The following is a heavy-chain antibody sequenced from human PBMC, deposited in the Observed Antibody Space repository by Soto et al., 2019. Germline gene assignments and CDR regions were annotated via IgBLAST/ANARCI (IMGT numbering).Heavy chain of an antibody. J-gene: IGHJ4*02. CDR3: TREGICSGGSCYSGSYFDY. V-gene: IGHV4-59*01. CDR1: GGSISSYY. CDR2: IYYSGST. Sequence: SETLSLTCTVSGGSISSYYWSWIRQPPGKGLEWIGYIYYSGSTNYNPSLKSRVTISVDTSKNQFSLKLSSVTAADTAVYYCTREGICSGGSCYSGSYFDYWGQGTLVTVSS. D-gene: IGHD2-15*01.